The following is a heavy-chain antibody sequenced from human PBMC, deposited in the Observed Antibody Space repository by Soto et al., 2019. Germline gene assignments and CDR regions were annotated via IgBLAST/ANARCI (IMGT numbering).Heavy chain of an antibody. D-gene: IGHD3-22*01. CDR1: GFSLSTSGVG. Sequence: QITLKESGPPLVKPTQTLTLTCTFSGFSLSTSGVGVGWIRQPPGKALEWLALIYWDDDKRYSPSLKSRLTITKDTSKNQVVLTMTNMDPVDTATYYCAHVDYYDIAVTDWFDPWGQGTLVTVSS. CDR2: IYWDDDK. V-gene: IGHV2-5*02. J-gene: IGHJ5*02. CDR3: AHVDYYDIAVTDWFDP.